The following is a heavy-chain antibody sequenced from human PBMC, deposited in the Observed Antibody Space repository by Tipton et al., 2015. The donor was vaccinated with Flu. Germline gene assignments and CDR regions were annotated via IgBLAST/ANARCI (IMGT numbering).Heavy chain of an antibody. V-gene: IGHV1-8*01. D-gene: IGHD5-24*01. CDR1: GYTFTTDD. Sequence: QLVQSGAEVKNPGASVKVSCKASGYTFTTDDINWVRQAAGQGLEWMGWMDPNNGNIGYAQSFQGRVTFTRDTSKSTAYMELTGLKSEDTAVYYCGRGYKALALWGQGTLATVSS. J-gene: IGHJ4*02. CDR3: GRGYKALAL. CDR2: MDPNNGNI.